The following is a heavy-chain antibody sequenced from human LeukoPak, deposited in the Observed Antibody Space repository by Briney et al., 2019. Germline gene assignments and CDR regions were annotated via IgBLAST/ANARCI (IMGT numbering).Heavy chain of an antibody. CDR2: IKQHGTEI. CDR1: GFTFSDYC. D-gene: IGHD6-19*01. V-gene: IGHV3-7*01. CDR3: ARRASDYSSGWYFDWYFDL. Sequence: GGSLRLSCAASGFTFSDYCMSWVRQAPGKGLEWVANIKQHGTEIYYVDSVKGRVTMSRDNAKNSLSLQMNSLRAEDTAVYYCARRASDYSSGWYFDWYFDLWGRGTLVTVSS. J-gene: IGHJ2*01.